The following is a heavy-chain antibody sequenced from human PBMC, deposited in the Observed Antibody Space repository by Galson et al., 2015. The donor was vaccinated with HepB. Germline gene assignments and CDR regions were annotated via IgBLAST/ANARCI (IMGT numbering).Heavy chain of an antibody. CDR1: GFTFSDFW. Sequence: SLRLSCAASGFTFSDFWMSWARQSPGKGPEWLANINQDGSKKYDVDSVKGRFTISRDNAKNSLYLEMNNLRAEDTAVYYCVRDLVWGRTGPDYWGHGTLVTVSS. J-gene: IGHJ4*01. CDR3: VRDLVWGRTGPDY. D-gene: IGHD3-16*01. V-gene: IGHV3-7*01. CDR2: INQDGSKK.